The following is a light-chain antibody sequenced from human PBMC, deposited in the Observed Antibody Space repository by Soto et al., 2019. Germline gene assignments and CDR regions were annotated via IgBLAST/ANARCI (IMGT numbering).Light chain of an antibody. CDR3: SSFAGSNILV. CDR2: EVT. Sequence: QSVLTQPPSASGSPGQSVTISCTGSNVGEYDYVSWYQQHPGKAPKLMIREVTKRPSGVPDRFSGSKSGNTASLTVSGLQAEDEADYYCSSFAGSNILVFGGGTKLTVL. CDR1: NVGEYDY. V-gene: IGLV2-8*01. J-gene: IGLJ3*02.